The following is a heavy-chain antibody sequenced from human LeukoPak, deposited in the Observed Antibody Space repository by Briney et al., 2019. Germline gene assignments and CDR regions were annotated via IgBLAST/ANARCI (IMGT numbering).Heavy chain of an antibody. CDR2: IYPRDGST. V-gene: IGHV1-46*01. Sequence: GASVKVSCKASGYSFTSNYIHWVRQAPGQGLEWMGMIYPRDGSTSYAQKFQGRVTVTRDTSTSTVHMELCGLRSEDTAVYYCARDQEAFDYWGQGTLVTVSS. CDR1: GYSFTSNY. CDR3: ARDQEAFDY. J-gene: IGHJ4*02.